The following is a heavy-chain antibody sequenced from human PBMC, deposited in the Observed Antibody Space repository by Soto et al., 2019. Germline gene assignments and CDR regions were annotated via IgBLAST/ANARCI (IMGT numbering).Heavy chain of an antibody. V-gene: IGHV3-23*01. CDR2: ISNSGHSA. Sequence: GSLRLSCAASGFTFSSYAMNWVRQAPGKGLEWISVISNSGHSAYYADSVKGRFTISRDNSKNPLYLQIKSLRAEDTAAYYCAKGGPTFLNWFGPWGQGTLVTVSS. CDR1: GFTFSSYA. D-gene: IGHD5-12*01. J-gene: IGHJ5*02. CDR3: AKGGPTFLNWFGP.